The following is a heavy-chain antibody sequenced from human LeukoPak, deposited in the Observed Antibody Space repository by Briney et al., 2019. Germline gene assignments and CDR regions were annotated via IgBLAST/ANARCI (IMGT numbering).Heavy chain of an antibody. J-gene: IGHJ3*02. CDR3: ARAGEGLLAYSFDI. CDR1: GFTVSSNY. Sequence: PGGSLRLSCAGSGFTVSSNYMTWVRQAPGKGLEWVSRINSDGSETRHADSVKGRFTISRDNAKNTLYLQMNSLRAEDTAVYYCARAGEGLLAYSFDIWGQGTMVTVSS. D-gene: IGHD1-26*01. CDR2: INSDGSET. V-gene: IGHV3-74*01.